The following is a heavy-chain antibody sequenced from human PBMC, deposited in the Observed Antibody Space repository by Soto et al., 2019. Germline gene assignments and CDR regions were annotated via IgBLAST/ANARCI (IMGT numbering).Heavy chain of an antibody. V-gene: IGHV3-11*01. Sequence: GGSLRLSCAASGFTFSDYYMSWIRQAPGKGLEWVSYISSSGSTIYYADSVKGRFTISRDNAKNSLYLQMNSLRAEDTAVYYCARVPLDSITAYSYYYMDVWGKGTTVTVSS. D-gene: IGHD1-20*01. CDR2: ISSSGSTI. J-gene: IGHJ6*03. CDR3: ARVPLDSITAYSYYYMDV. CDR1: GFTFSDYY.